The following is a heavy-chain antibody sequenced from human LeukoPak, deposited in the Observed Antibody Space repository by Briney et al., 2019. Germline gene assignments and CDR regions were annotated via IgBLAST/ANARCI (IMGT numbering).Heavy chain of an antibody. CDR3: ARKGQQRYCSGGSCYLLYFDY. D-gene: IGHD2-15*01. J-gene: IGHJ4*02. CDR2: ISNSGST. Sequence: SETLSLTCAVSGGSINRGTFFWTWIRKPPGKGLEWIGYISNSGSTNYHPSLKSRVTISSDTSKTQFTLKLTSVTAADTAVYYCARKGQQRYCSGGSCYLLYFDYWGQGTLVTVSS. CDR1: GGSINRGTFF. V-gene: IGHV4-61*01.